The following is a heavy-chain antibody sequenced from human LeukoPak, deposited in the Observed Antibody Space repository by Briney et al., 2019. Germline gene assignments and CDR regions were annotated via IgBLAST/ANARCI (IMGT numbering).Heavy chain of an antibody. CDR2: IYSGGSI. Sequence: GGSLRLSCEASGFTFSSYAMSWVRQAPGKGLEWVSVIYSGGSIYYADSVKGRFTISRHNSENSLYLQMSSLRADDTAVYYCARFRGSWSFDVWGQGTMVTVSS. V-gene: IGHV3-23*03. CDR1: GFTFSSYA. J-gene: IGHJ3*01. D-gene: IGHD6-13*01. CDR3: ARFRGSWSFDV.